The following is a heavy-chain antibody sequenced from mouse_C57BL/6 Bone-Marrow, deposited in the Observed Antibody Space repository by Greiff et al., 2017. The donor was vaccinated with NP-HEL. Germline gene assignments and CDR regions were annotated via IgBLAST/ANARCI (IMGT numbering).Heavy chain of an antibody. J-gene: IGHJ3*01. CDR2: ISNGGGST. D-gene: IGHD1-1*01. CDR3: ARPSYYGSRRDLAY. V-gene: IGHV5-12*01. CDR1: VFPFRLSS. Sequence: EVKLMESGGGLVQPGGSLTLSFAASVFPFRLSSLSFFLPPPSPLLAWVSYISNGGGSTYYPDTVKGRFTISRDNAKNTLYLQMSRLKSEDTAMYYCARPSYYGSRRDLAYWGQGTLVTVSA.